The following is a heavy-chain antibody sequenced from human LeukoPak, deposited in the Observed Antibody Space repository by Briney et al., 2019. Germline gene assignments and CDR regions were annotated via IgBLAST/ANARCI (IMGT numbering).Heavy chain of an antibody. D-gene: IGHD2-15*01. CDR3: TTRRQDGW. V-gene: IGHV3-15*01. Sequence: PGGSLRLSCVGSGFTFSDACMSWVRQAPGKGLEWVGRIKSKSDGGTIDYAAPVKGRFTISRDDSRNTLDLQMNSLKNEDTAVYYCTTRRQDGWWGKGTVV. CDR2: IKSKSDGGTI. J-gene: IGHJ4*02. CDR1: GFTFSDAC.